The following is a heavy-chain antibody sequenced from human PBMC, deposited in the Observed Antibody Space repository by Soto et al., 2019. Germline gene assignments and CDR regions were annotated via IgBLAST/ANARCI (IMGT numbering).Heavy chain of an antibody. CDR3: ASEPHRGYGYGMDV. D-gene: IGHD6-13*01. CDR2: IYTSGST. J-gene: IGHJ6*02. V-gene: IGHV4-4*07. CDR1: GGSISSYY. Sequence: NPSETLSLTCTVSGGSISSYYWSWIRQPAGKGLEWIGRIYTSGSTNYNPSLKSRVTMSVDTSKNQFSLKLSSVTAADTAVYYCASEPHRGYGYGMDVWGQGTTVTVSS.